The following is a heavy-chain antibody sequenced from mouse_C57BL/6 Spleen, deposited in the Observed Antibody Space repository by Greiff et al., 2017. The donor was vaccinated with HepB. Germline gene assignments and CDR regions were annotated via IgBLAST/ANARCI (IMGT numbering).Heavy chain of an antibody. CDR1: GFTFSSYA. CDR3: TRDRGGYYFDY. Sequence: EVMLVESGEGLVKPGGSLKLSCAASGFTFSSYAMSWVRQTPEKRLEWVAYISSGGDYIYYADTVKGRFTISRDNARNTLYLQMSSLKSEDTAMYYCTRDRGGYYFDYWGQGTTLTVSS. J-gene: IGHJ2*01. V-gene: IGHV5-9-1*02. CDR2: ISSGGDYI.